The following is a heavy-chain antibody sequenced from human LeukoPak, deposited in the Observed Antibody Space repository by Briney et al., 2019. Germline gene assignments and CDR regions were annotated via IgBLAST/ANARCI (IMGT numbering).Heavy chain of an antibody. CDR2: IHYSGST. D-gene: IGHD3-10*01. CDR3: ARDEGGSGSYYK. Sequence: SETLSLTCTVSGGSISSYYWSWIRQPPGKGLEWIGYIHYSGSTNYNPSLKSRVTISVDTSKNQFSLKLSSVTAADTAVYYCARDEGGSGSYYKWGQGTLVTVSS. V-gene: IGHV4-59*01. CDR1: GGSISSYY. J-gene: IGHJ4*02.